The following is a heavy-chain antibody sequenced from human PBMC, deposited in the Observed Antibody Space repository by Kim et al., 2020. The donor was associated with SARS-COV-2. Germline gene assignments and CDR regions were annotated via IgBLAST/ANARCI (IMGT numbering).Heavy chain of an antibody. CDR3: ARDLRGRGVAGYNWFDP. CDR2: ISSSSSTI. D-gene: IGHD6-19*01. V-gene: IGHV3-48*04. Sequence: GGSLRLSCAASGFTFSSYSMNWVRQAPGKGLEWVSYISSSSSTIYYADSVKGRFTISRDNAKNSLYLQMNSLRAEDTAVYYCARDLRGRGVAGYNWFDPWGQGTLVTVSS. J-gene: IGHJ5*02. CDR1: GFTFSSYS.